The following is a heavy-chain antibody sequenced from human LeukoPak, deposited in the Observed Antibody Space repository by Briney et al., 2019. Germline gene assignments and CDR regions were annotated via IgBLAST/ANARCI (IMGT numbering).Heavy chain of an antibody. CDR2: IYYSGST. J-gene: IGHJ5*02. Sequence: PSETLSLTCTVSGGSISSGDYCWRWIRQPPGKGLEWIGYIYYSGSTNYNPSLKSRVTISVDTSKNQFSLKLSSVTAADTAVYYCARVRFLEWLDYDHWGQGTLVTVSS. CDR3: ARVRFLEWLDYDH. CDR1: GGSISSGDYC. V-gene: IGHV4-61*08. D-gene: IGHD3-3*01.